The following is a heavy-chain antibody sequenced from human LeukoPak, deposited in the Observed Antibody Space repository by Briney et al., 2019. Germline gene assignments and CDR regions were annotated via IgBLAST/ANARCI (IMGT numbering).Heavy chain of an antibody. V-gene: IGHV3-21*01. J-gene: IGHJ4*02. CDR2: ISRSSSYI. CDR3: ASAGYTIRQPSDDY. D-gene: IGHD3-3*01. Sequence: PGGSLRLSCAASGFTFSSYSMNWVRQAPGKGLEWVSSISRSSSYIYYADSVEGRFTISRDNAKNSLYLQMNSLRAEDTAVYYCASAGYTIRQPSDDYWGQGTLVTVSS. CDR1: GFTFSSYS.